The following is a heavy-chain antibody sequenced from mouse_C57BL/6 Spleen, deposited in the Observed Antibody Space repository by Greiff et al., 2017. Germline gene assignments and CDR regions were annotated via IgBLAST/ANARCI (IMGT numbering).Heavy chain of an antibody. CDR1: GYAFSSSW. V-gene: IGHV1-82*01. CDR3: ARDGFEGWFAY. Sequence: VQLQESGPELVKPGASVKISCKASGYAFSSSWMNWVKQRPGKGLEWIGRIYPGDGDTNYNGKFKGKATLTADKSSSTAYMQLSSLTSEDSAVYFCARDGFEGWFAYWGQGTLVTVSA. CDR2: IYPGDGDT. J-gene: IGHJ3*01.